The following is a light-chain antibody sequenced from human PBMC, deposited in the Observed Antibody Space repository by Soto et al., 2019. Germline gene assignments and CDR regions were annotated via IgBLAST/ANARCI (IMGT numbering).Light chain of an antibody. CDR3: QHRSDWVS. J-gene: IGKJ4*01. CDR1: QSVSSY. V-gene: IGKV3-11*01. Sequence: EIVLTQSPATLSLSPGERATLSCRASQSVSSYLAWYQQKPGQAPRLLIYDASTRATGIPARFSGSGSGTDFTLTISSLEPEDFAVYYCQHRSDWVSFGGGTKVEIK. CDR2: DAS.